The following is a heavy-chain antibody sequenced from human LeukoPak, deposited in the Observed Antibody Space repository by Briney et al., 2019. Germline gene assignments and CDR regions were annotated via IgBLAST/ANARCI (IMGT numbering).Heavy chain of an antibody. J-gene: IGHJ4*02. CDR1: GGTFSSYA. CDR3: ARSTYYYDSSGYYLENFDY. V-gene: IGHV1-69*06. Sequence: ASVKVSCKASGGTFSSYAISWVRQAPGQGLEWMGGIIPIFGTANYAQKFQGRVTITADKSTSTAYMELSSLRSEDTAVYYCARSTYYYDSSGYYLENFDYWGQGTLVTVSS. CDR2: IIPIFGTA. D-gene: IGHD3-22*01.